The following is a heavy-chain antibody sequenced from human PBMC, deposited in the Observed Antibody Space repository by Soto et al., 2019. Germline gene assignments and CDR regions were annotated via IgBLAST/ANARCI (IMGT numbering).Heavy chain of an antibody. CDR3: ARDYFIAVAATFDY. V-gene: IGHV1-18*01. Sequence: GASVKVSCKTSDYTFTSYGISWVRQAPGQGLEWMGWISAYNGNTNYAQKFQGRVTMTTDTSTSTAYMELRSLRSDDTAMYYCARDYFIAVAATFDYWGQGTLVTVSS. CDR1: DYTFTSYG. J-gene: IGHJ4*02. D-gene: IGHD6-19*01. CDR2: ISAYNGNT.